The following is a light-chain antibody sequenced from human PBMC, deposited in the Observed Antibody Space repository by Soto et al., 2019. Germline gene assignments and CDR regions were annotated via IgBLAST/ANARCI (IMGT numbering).Light chain of an antibody. Sequence: EIVVTQSPSTLSLSPGERFTLSCMASQSVSSRLAWYHQKPGQSPRLLIYGASTRATGIPARFSGSGSGTEFTLTISSLQSEDFGIYYCHQSGRPFGQGTKVDIK. CDR1: QSVSSR. CDR2: GAS. CDR3: HQSGRP. V-gene: IGKV3-15*01. J-gene: IGKJ1*01.